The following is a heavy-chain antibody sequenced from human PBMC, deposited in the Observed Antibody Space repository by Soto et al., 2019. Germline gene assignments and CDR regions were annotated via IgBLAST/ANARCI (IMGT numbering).Heavy chain of an antibody. Sequence: ASVKVSCKASGYTFTSYDINCVRQATGQVLEWMGWMNPNSGNTGYAQKFQGRVTMTRNTSISTAYMELSSLRSEDTAVYYCARVMITFGGVIANAFDIWGQGTMVTVSS. V-gene: IGHV1-8*01. D-gene: IGHD3-16*02. CDR1: GYTFTSYD. J-gene: IGHJ3*02. CDR2: MNPNSGNT. CDR3: ARVMITFGGVIANAFDI.